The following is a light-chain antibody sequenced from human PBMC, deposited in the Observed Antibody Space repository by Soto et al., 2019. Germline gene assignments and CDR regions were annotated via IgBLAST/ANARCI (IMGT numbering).Light chain of an antibody. CDR3: CSYAGIYSRWV. J-gene: IGLJ3*02. CDR2: EVT. V-gene: IGLV2-23*02. CDR1: SSDVGRYNL. Sequence: QSVLTQPASVSGSPGQSITISCTGTSSDVGRYNLVSWYQQHPGKAPKLMIFEVTERPSGVSSRFSGSKSVNTASLTISGLQAEDDADYYCCSYAGIYSRWVFGGGTKLTVL.